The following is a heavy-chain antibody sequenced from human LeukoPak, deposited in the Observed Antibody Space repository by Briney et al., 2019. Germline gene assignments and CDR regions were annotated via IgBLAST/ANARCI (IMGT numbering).Heavy chain of an antibody. D-gene: IGHD3-22*01. CDR2: IYTSGST. V-gene: IGHV4-61*02. CDR3: ARSRGYYDSSGYFFALDI. J-gene: IGHJ3*02. Sequence: PSQTLSLTCTVSGGSISSGSYYWSWIRQAAGKGLEWSGRIYTSGSTNYNPSLKSRVAISVDTSKNQFSLMLSSVTAADTAVYYCARSRGYYDSSGYFFALDIWGLGTMVTVSS. CDR1: GGSISSGSYY.